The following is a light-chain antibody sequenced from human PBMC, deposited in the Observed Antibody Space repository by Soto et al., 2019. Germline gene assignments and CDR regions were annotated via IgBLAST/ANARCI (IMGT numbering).Light chain of an antibody. CDR2: DTN. CDR3: AAWDDSLNAPV. J-gene: IGLJ2*01. V-gene: IGLV1-44*01. Sequence: QSVLTQPASASGTPGQSVTISCSGSSSNIGRNDVHWYRQLSGTAPQILIYDTNQQATGVPDRFSGSRSGTSASLAIHGLQSEDEADYHCAAWDDSLNAPVFGGGTKLTVL. CDR1: SSNIGRND.